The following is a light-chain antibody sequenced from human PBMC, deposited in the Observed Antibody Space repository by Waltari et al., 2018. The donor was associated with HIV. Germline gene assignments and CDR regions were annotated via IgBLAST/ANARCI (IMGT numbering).Light chain of an antibody. J-gene: IGKJ1*01. V-gene: IGKV1-39*01. Sequence: DLQMTQSPSSLSAYVGDRVTITCRASQSISSYLNGYQQKPGKAPKLLICAASSLQSGVPSRFSGSGSGTDFTLTISSLQPEDFATYYCQQSYSTLETFGQGTKVEIK. CDR3: QQSYSTLET. CDR2: AAS. CDR1: QSISSY.